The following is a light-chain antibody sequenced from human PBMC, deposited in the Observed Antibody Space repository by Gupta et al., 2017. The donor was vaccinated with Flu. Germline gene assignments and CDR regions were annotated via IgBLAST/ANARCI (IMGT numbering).Light chain of an antibody. CDR3: QQYGSSPYR. CDR1: HSVSSSY. V-gene: IGKV3-20*01. CDR2: GAS. J-gene: IGKJ2*03. Sequence: EMVLSQSPGSLSLSQGVTTTFSCRASHSVSSSYLAWYQQKPGQAPRLLIYGASSRATGIPYRFSGSGSGTDFTLTISRLEPEDFAVYYCQQYGSSPYRFGQGTKLEIK.